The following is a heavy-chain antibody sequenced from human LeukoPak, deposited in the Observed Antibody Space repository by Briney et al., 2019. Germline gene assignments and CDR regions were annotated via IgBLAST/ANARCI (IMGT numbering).Heavy chain of an antibody. Sequence: ASVTVSCKASGYTFTSYDINWVRQAPGQGLEWMGIINPSGGSTSYAQKFQGRVTMTRDTSTSTVYMELSSLRSEDTAVYYCARADSRRQYNWFDPWGQGTLVTVSS. V-gene: IGHV1-46*01. J-gene: IGHJ5*02. D-gene: IGHD2-15*01. CDR3: ARADSRRQYNWFDP. CDR2: INPSGGST. CDR1: GYTFTSYD.